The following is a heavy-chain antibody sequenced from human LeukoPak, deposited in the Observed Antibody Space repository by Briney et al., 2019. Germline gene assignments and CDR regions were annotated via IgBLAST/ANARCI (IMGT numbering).Heavy chain of an antibody. Sequence: SVKVSFTASGGTVSIYAISWVRQAPGQGLEWMGRIIPILGIANYAQKSQGRVTITAHKSTSTAYMELSSLRSEDTAVYYCARDVIPIKSSGYYSRSDLWGQGTLVTVSS. J-gene: IGHJ5*02. D-gene: IGHD3-22*01. V-gene: IGHV1-69*04. CDR1: GGTVSIYA. CDR2: IIPILGIA. CDR3: ARDVIPIKSSGYYSRSDL.